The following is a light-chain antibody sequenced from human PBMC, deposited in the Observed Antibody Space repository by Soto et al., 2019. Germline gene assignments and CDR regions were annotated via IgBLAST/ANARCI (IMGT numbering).Light chain of an antibody. J-gene: IGKJ4*02. V-gene: IGKV1-8*01. CDR2: AAS. CDR3: QQYYKSPLT. CDR1: QGIASY. Sequence: AIRMTQSPSSLSASTGDRVTITCRASQGIASYLAWYQQKPGKAPKLLIYAASTLQSGVPSRFSGSGSGIDFTLTISWLQSEDSATYYGQQYYKSPLTVGGGTKVEIK.